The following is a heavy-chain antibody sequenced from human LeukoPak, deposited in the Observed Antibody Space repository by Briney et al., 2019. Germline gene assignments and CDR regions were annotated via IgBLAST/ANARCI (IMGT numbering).Heavy chain of an antibody. J-gene: IGHJ4*02. CDR1: GYTFTSYY. D-gene: IGHD2-21*02. CDR3: AREDTNLAVTAYY. CDR2: INPSGGST. V-gene: IGHV1-46*01. Sequence: GASVKLSCKAAGYTFTSYYMHWVRQAPGQGLGWMGIINPSGGSTSYAQKFQGRVTMTRDTSTSTVYMELSSLRPEDTAVYYCAREDTNLAVTAYYWGQGTLVTVSS.